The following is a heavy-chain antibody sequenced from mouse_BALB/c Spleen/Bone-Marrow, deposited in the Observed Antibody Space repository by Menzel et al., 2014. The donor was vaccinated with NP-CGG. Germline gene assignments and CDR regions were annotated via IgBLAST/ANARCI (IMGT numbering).Heavy chain of an antibody. CDR2: SRNKANDYTT. CDR1: GFTFSDFY. Sequence: EVKLMESGGGLVQPGGSLRLSCATSGFTFSDFYMEWVRQPPGKRLEWIAASRNKANDYTTEYSASVKGRFIVSRDTSQSILYLQMNALRAEDTAIYYCARDCYGSSYWYFDVWGAGTTVTVSS. D-gene: IGHD1-1*01. J-gene: IGHJ1*01. CDR3: ARDCYGSSYWYFDV. V-gene: IGHV7-1*02.